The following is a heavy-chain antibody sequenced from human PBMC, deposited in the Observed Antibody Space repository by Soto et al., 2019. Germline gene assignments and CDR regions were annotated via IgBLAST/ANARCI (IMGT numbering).Heavy chain of an antibody. D-gene: IGHD5-18*01. J-gene: IGHJ4*02. CDR1: GFTFGGYW. V-gene: IGHV3-74*01. CDR3: ASRLRGYKYGFYVSGWRIDY. CDR2: IDSDGSST. Sequence: GGSLRLSWAASGFTFGGYWMNGGRQAPGKGLVWVSRIDSDGSSTTYADSVKGRFTTSRDNARNSLYLQMNNLRAEDAAVCYCASRLRGYKYGFYVSGWRIDYWGQGTLVTVSS.